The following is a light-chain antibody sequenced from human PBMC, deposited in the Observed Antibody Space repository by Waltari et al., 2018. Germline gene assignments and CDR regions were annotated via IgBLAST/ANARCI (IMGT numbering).Light chain of an antibody. CDR1: QSFSSTF. CDR2: ATS. CDR3: HHYGSSSLT. J-gene: IGKJ4*01. Sequence: EVVLTQSPGNLSLSPGARATLSCRASQSFSSTFLSWYQHQPGRSPRLLLYATSSRATGIPDRFSGSGSGTDFTLTISRLEPEDVAVYYCHHYGSSSLTFGGGTKLEI. V-gene: IGKV3-20*01.